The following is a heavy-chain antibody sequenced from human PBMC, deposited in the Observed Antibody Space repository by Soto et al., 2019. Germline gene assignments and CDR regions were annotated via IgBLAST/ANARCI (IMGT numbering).Heavy chain of an antibody. CDR2: IYSSGST. J-gene: IGHJ6*03. D-gene: IGHD3-10*01. CDR1: GGSISSYY. Sequence: QVQLQESGPGLVKPSETLSLTCTVSGGSISSYYWSWIRQPPGKGLEWIGYIYSSGSTNYNPSRTGRVTTAVDTAKNQFSLKRSPVTAADTAVYSCARVYYYGSGSYYKYYYYYYMDVWGKGTTLTLPS. CDR3: ARVYYYGSGSYYKYYYYYYMDV. V-gene: IGHV4-59*01.